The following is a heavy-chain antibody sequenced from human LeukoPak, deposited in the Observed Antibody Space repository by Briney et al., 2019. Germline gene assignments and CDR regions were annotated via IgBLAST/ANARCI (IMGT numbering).Heavy chain of an antibody. V-gene: IGHV1-2*02. D-gene: IGHD2-2*01. CDR1: GYTFTDYY. CDR3: ARDFVVVPAAMDAFGY. J-gene: IGHJ4*02. CDR2: INPNSGGT. Sequence: ASVRVSCKASGYTFTDYYLHWVRQAPGQGLEWMGWINPNSGGTNYAQKFQGRVTMTRDTSISTAYMELSRLRSDDTAVYYCARDFVVVPAAMDAFGYWGQGTLVTVSS.